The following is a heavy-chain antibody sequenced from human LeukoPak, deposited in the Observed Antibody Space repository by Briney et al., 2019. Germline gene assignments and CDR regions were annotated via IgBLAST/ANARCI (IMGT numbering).Heavy chain of an antibody. CDR2: ISGSGGNT. Sequence: GGSLRLSRAASGFTFSSYAMSWVRQAPGKGLEWVSAISGSGGNTYYADSVKGRFTISRDNSKNTLYLQMNSLRAEDTAVYYCARGGRPYSSSWYAAFDIWGQGTMVTVSS. CDR3: ARGGRPYSSSWYAAFDI. J-gene: IGHJ3*02. V-gene: IGHV3-23*01. CDR1: GFTFSSYA. D-gene: IGHD6-13*01.